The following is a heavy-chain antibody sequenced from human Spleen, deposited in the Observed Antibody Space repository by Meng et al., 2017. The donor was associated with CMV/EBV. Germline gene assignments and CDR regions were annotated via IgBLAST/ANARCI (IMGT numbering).Heavy chain of an antibody. V-gene: IGHV5-51*04. D-gene: IGHD1-26*01. Sequence: KGSTNTVSGKWIAWVRQMSGKGLECMGIIYFGDSETRYSPSFQGQVTISVDKPMNTAYLQWSSLKTSDSAIYYCARLGGIRGSYLDPWGQGTLVTVSS. CDR2: IYFGDSET. J-gene: IGHJ5*02. CDR1: TNTVSGKW. CDR3: ARLGGIRGSYLDP.